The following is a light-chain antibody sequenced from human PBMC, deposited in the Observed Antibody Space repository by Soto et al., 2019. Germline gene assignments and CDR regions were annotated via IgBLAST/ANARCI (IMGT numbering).Light chain of an antibody. CDR3: CSYAGSRV. CDR1: SSDVGSYNL. J-gene: IGLJ3*02. CDR2: EGS. V-gene: IGLV2-23*01. Sequence: QSVLTQPASVSGSPGQSITISCTGTSSDVGSYNLVSWYQQHPGKAPKLMIYEGSKRPSGVSNRFSGSKSGNTASLTISGLQAEDEADYYCCSYAGSRVFGGGTKVTAL.